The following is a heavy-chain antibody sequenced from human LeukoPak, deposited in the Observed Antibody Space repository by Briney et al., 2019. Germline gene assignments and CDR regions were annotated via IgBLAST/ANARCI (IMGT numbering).Heavy chain of an antibody. Sequence: QSGGSLRLSCTASGFIFSSFWMAWVRQAPGKGLEWVANIKPDGSLQFYGDSVKGRFTISRDNAKNSLYLQMSNLRAEDTALYYCATSYDSSGCDWGQGMLVTVSS. CDR1: GFIFSSFW. CDR2: IKPDGSLQ. CDR3: ATSYDSSGCD. D-gene: IGHD3-22*01. V-gene: IGHV3-7*01. J-gene: IGHJ4*02.